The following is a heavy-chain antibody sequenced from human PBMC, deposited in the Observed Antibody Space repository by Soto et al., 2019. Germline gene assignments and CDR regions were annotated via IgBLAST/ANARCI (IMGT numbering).Heavy chain of an antibody. CDR1: GFTFSSYA. V-gene: IGHV3-30-3*01. CDR3: ARELVTANLEDYYYYYGMDV. Sequence: PGGSLRLSCAASGFTFSSYAMHWVRQAPGKGLEWVAVISYDGSNKYYADSVKGRFTISRDNSKNTLYLQMNSLRAEDTAVYYCARELVTANLEDYYYYYGMDVWGQGTTVTVSS. J-gene: IGHJ6*02. D-gene: IGHD2-21*02. CDR2: ISYDGSNK.